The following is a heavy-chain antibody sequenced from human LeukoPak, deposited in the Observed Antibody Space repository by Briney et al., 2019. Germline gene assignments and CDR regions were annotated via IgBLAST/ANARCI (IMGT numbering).Heavy chain of an antibody. CDR3: ARGGHSYLYPFAD. Sequence: PSETLSLTCTVSGVSVSSYYWSWIRQPPGKGLEWIGYIYYSGSTNYNPSLKSRVTMSVGTSKNQFSLILNSVTAADTAVYYCARGGHSYLYPFADWGQGTLVTVSS. D-gene: IGHD5-18*01. V-gene: IGHV4-59*02. J-gene: IGHJ4*02. CDR1: GVSVSSYY. CDR2: IYYSGST.